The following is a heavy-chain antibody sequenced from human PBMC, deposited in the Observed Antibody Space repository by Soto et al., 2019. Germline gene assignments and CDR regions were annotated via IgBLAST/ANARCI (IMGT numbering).Heavy chain of an antibody. V-gene: IGHV4-59*01. Sequence: SETLSLTCTVSGGSINYSYWTWIRQPPGKGLEWIGYISYTGSANYNASLKSRLTISVDTSKNQFSLKLSSVTAADTALYYRARVNYGDYYYGMDVWGQGTTVTVSS. J-gene: IGHJ6*02. D-gene: IGHD4-17*01. CDR3: ARVNYGDYYYGMDV. CDR1: GGSINYSY. CDR2: ISYTGSA.